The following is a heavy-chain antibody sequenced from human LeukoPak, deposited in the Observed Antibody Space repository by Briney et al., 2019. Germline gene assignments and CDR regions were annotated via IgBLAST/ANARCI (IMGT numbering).Heavy chain of an antibody. J-gene: IGHJ6*02. Sequence: SETLSLTCTVSGGSISSSSYYWGWIRQPPGKGLEWIGSLYYSGTTYYNPSLKSRVTISVDTSKNQFSLKLSSVTAADTAVYYCARGRGKQPGDGMDVWGQGTTVTVSS. CDR1: GGSISSSSYY. CDR2: LYYSGTT. V-gene: IGHV4-39*07. D-gene: IGHD3-10*01. CDR3: ARGRGKQPGDGMDV.